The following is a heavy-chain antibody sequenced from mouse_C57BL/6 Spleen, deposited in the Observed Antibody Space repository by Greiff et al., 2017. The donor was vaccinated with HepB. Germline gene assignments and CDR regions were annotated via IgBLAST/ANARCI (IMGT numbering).Heavy chain of an antibody. CDR3: ARRGYYDYDGLAY. CDR1: GYTFTSYW. V-gene: IGHV1-69*01. D-gene: IGHD2-4*01. Sequence: VQLQQPGAELVMPGASVKLSCKASGYTFTSYWMHWVKQRPGQGLEWIGEIDPSDSYTNYNQKFKGKSTLTVDKSSSTAYMQLSSLTSEDSAVYYCARRGYYDYDGLAYWGQVTLVTVSA. J-gene: IGHJ3*01. CDR2: IDPSDSYT.